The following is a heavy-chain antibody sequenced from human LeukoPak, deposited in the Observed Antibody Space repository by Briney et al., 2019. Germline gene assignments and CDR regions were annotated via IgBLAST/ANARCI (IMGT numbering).Heavy chain of an antibody. CDR3: AREGPIVGATHLVDY. CDR2: INPNSGGT. CDR1: GYTFTDYY. Sequence: ASVKVSCKASGYTFTDYYMHWVRQAPGQGLEWMGWINPNSGGTNYAQKFQGRVTMTRDTSISTAYMELSRLRSDDTAVYYCAREGPIVGATHLVDYWGQGTLVTVSS. V-gene: IGHV1-2*02. J-gene: IGHJ4*02. D-gene: IGHD1-26*01.